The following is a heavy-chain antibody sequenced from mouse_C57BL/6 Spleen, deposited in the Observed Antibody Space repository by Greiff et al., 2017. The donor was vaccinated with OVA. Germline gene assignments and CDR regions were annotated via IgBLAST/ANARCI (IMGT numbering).Heavy chain of an antibody. J-gene: IGHJ4*01. D-gene: IGHD1-1*01. CDR2: IDPSDSET. V-gene: IGHV1-52*01. CDR1: GYTFTSYW. Sequence: QVQLQQPGAELVRPGSSVKLSCKASGYTFTSYWMHWVKQRPIQGLEWIGNIDPSDSETHYNQKFKDKATLTVDKSSSTAYMQLSSLTSEDSAVYYCARSDDSRGIYYAMDYWGQGTSVTVSS. CDR3: ARSDDSRGIYYAMDY.